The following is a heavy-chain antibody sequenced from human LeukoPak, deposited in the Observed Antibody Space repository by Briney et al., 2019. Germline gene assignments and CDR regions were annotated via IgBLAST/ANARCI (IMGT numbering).Heavy chain of an antibody. CDR1: GGSISSSSYY. D-gene: IGHD7-27*01. Sequence: SETLSLTCTVSGGSISSSSYYWSWIRQPAGKGLEWIGRIYTSGSTNYNPSLKSRVTISVDTSKNQFSLKLSSVTAADTAVYYCAREGINWAPFDYWGQGTLVTVSS. J-gene: IGHJ4*02. V-gene: IGHV4-61*02. CDR2: IYTSGST. CDR3: AREGINWAPFDY.